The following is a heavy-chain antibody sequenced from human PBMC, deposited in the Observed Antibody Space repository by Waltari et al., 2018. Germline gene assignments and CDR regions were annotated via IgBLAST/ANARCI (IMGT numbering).Heavy chain of an antibody. CDR3: TRPTSNSFWDGYYY. Sequence: QVQLQESGTGLVKPSETLSLTCAVSGYSISSGYYWGWIRQPPGKGLEWIGTIYHIATTYYNPSLNSRVTISVDTPRNQFSLKLSSVTAADTAVYYFTRPTSNSFWDGYYYWGQGTLITVSS. CDR2: IYHIATT. V-gene: IGHV4-38-2*01. D-gene: IGHD3-3*01. CDR1: GYSISSGYY. J-gene: IGHJ4*02.